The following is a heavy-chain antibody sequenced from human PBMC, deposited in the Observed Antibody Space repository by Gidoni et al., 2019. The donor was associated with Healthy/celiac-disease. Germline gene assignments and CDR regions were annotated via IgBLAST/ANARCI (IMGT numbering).Heavy chain of an antibody. CDR1: GYTLTALS. CDR2: FDPEDGET. V-gene: IGHV1-24*01. Sequence: QVQLVQSGAEVKKPGASVKVPCKVSGYTLTALSMHWVRQAPGKGLEWMGGFDPEDGETSYAQKFQGRVTMTEDTSTDTAYMELSSLRSEDTAVYYGATVLVVYARRRGIYFDYWGQGTLVTVSS. D-gene: IGHD2-8*02. J-gene: IGHJ4*02. CDR3: ATVLVVYARRRGIYFDY.